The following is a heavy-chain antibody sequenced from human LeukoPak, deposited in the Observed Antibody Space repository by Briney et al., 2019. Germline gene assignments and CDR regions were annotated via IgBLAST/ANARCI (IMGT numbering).Heavy chain of an antibody. CDR1: GFTLSNYG. V-gene: IGHV3-33*01. CDR3: ARDVIGGSGNYGPEY. J-gene: IGHJ4*02. CDR2: IWYDGSNK. Sequence: PGGSLRLSCAASGFTLSNYGMHWVRQAPGKGLERVAVIWYDGSNKNYTDSVKGRFTISRDISKNTLFLQMNSLRAEDTAVYYCARDVIGGSGNYGPEYWGQGTLVTVSS. D-gene: IGHD3-10*01.